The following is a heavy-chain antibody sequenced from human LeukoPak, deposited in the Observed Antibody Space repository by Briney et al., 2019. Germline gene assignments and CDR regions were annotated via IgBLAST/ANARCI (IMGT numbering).Heavy chain of an antibody. Sequence: ASVKVSCKASGYTFTGYYMHWVRQAPGQGLEWMGWINLNSGGTNYAQKFQGRVTMTRDTSISTAYMELSRLRSDDTAVYYCARDIFLTAGGSTSEDWGQGTLVTVSS. J-gene: IGHJ4*02. CDR1: GYTFTGYY. D-gene: IGHD2-2*01. CDR3: ARDIFLTAGGSTSED. CDR2: INLNSGGT. V-gene: IGHV1-2*02.